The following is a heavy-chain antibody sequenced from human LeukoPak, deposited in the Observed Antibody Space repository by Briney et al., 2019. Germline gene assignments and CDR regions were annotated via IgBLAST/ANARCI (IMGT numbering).Heavy chain of an antibody. D-gene: IGHD6-19*01. Sequence: GESLRLSCAASGFTFSSYSINWVRQAPGKGLEWVSSNSDFGSSHHADSVKGRFTTSGDNAKNSAHLQMNSLRVEDTAIYYCARHSGGDGYNYNGMDVWGQGTMVTVSS. CDR1: GFTFSSYS. J-gene: IGHJ6*02. CDR3: ARHSGGDGYNYNGMDV. V-gene: IGHV3-21*06. CDR2: NSDFGSS.